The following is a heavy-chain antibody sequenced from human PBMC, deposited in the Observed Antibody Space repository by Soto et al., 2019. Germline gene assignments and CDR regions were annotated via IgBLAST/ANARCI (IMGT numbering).Heavy chain of an antibody. D-gene: IGHD3-16*02. Sequence: QVQLVQSGAEVKKPGSSVKVSCKASGGTFSSYTISWVRQAPGQGLEWIGRIIPILGIANYAQKFQGRVTITADKSTSTAYMELSSLRSEDTAVYYCARADYIWGSYRYDFDYWGQGTLVTVSS. CDR2: IIPILGIA. J-gene: IGHJ4*02. CDR1: GGTFSSYT. CDR3: ARADYIWGSYRYDFDY. V-gene: IGHV1-69*02.